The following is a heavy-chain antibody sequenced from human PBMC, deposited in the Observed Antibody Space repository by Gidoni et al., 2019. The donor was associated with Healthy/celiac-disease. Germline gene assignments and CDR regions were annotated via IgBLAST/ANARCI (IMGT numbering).Heavy chain of an antibody. CDR1: GLTFSSYR. V-gene: IGHV3-30*18. CDR3: AKEAGNRGSITMVRGVIIALPDY. D-gene: IGHD3-10*01. J-gene: IGHJ4*02. CDR2: ISYDGSNK. Sequence: QVQLVESGGGVVQPGRSLRLSCAAHGLTFSSYRLHWVRQVPGKGLVWVAVISYDGSNKYYADSVKGRFTIARDNSKNTLYLQMNSLGAEDTAVYYCAKEAGNRGSITMVRGVIIALPDYWGQGTLVTVSS.